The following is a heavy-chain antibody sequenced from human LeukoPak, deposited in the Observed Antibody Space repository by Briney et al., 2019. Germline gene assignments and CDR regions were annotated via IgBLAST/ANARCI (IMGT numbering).Heavy chain of an antibody. CDR1: GGSISSGGYY. CDR2: IYHSGST. J-gene: IGHJ4*02. V-gene: IGHV4-30-2*01. CDR3: ARVGDWVFFDY. Sequence: PSETLSLTCTVSGGSISSGGYYWSWIRQPPGKGLEWIGYIYHSGSTYYNPSLKSRVTISVVRSKNQFSLKLSSVTAADTAVYYCARVGDWVFFDYWGQGTLVTVSS. D-gene: IGHD2-21*01.